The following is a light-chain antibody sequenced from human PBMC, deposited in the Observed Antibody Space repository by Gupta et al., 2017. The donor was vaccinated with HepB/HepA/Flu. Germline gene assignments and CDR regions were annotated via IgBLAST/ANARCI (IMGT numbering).Light chain of an antibody. J-gene: IGLJ2*01. Sequence: QSVLTQPPSTSGTPGQTDTISCFGSSSNVGSRTVNWYQHLPGRSPKLFIYNNDQRPSGVSDRFSGSKSGTSASLAINGLQPDDEADYYCSTWDDSLNGVVFGGGTKLTVL. CDR3: STWDDSLNGVV. V-gene: IGLV1-44*01. CDR1: SSNVGSRT. CDR2: NND.